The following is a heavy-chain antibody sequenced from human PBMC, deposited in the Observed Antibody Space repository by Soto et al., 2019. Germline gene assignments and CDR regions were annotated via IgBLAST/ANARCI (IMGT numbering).Heavy chain of an antibody. CDR2: INQDGSTK. D-gene: IGHD3-10*01. Sequence: GPMIVSCTAAGFTTANYLRNWVSQTTGKGLEWVANINQDGSTKNYADSVKGRFTISRDNAKNTLYLQMNGLRAEDTALYYCARWFTYGNFDYFDYWGQGTQVTVSS. J-gene: IGHJ4*02. CDR1: GFTTANYL. V-gene: IGHV3-7*01. CDR3: ARWFTYGNFDYFDY.